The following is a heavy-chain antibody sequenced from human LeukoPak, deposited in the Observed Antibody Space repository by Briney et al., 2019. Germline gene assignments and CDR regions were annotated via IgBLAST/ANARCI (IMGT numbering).Heavy chain of an antibody. Sequence: PGGSLRLSCAASGFTFSSYSMNWVRQAPGKGLEWIGEINHSGSTKNNPSLKSRVTISVDTSKNQFSLKLSSVTAADTAVYYCARRVGRYFGERAYYYNYMDVWGKGTTVTISS. CDR3: ARRVGRYFGERAYYYNYMDV. CDR1: GFTFSSYS. D-gene: IGHD3-10*01. J-gene: IGHJ6*03. V-gene: IGHV4-34*01. CDR2: INHSGST.